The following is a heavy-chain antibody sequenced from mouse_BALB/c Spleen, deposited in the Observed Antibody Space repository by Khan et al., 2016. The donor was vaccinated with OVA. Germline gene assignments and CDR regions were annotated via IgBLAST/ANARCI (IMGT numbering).Heavy chain of an antibody. Sequence: QVQLKESGTELARPGTSVKMSCKAAGYTFSNYWIGWVKQRPGHGLEWIGDIYPGGGYTNYNENFKGKATLTADTSSSTAYMQLSRLASEDSASYYCARRAAARATWDYFDYWGQGTTLTVSS. CDR1: GYTFSNYW. V-gene: IGHV1-63*02. D-gene: IGHD3-1*01. J-gene: IGHJ2*01. CDR3: ARRAAARATWDYFDY. CDR2: IYPGGGYT.